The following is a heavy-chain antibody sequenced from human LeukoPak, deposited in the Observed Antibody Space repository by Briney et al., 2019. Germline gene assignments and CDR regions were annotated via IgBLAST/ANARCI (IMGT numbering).Heavy chain of an antibody. Sequence: GGSLRLSCAASGFTFSSYAMSWVRQAPGKGLEWVSAISGSGGSTYYADSVKGRFTISRDNSKNTLYLQMNSLRAEDTAVYYCAREDSGNMGIAAAGTSFTFDYWGQGTLVTVSS. J-gene: IGHJ4*02. CDR1: GFTFSSYA. CDR3: AREDSGNMGIAAAGTSFTFDY. CDR2: ISGSGGST. D-gene: IGHD6-13*01. V-gene: IGHV3-23*01.